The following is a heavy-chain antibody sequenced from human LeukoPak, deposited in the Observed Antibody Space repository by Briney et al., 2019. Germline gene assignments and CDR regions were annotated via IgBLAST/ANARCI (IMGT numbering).Heavy chain of an antibody. Sequence: ASVKVSCKASGYTFSSYGIIWVRQAPGQGLEWMGWINPNSGGTNYAQKFQGRVTMTRDTSISTAYMELSRLRSDDTAVYYCASSSWIGSDYWGQGTLVTVSS. J-gene: IGHJ4*02. D-gene: IGHD1-26*01. CDR3: ASSSWIGSDY. V-gene: IGHV1-2*02. CDR2: INPNSGGT. CDR1: GYTFSSYG.